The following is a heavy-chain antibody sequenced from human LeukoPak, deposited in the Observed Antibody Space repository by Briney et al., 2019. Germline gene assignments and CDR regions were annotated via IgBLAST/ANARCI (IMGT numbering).Heavy chain of an antibody. V-gene: IGHV1-2*02. CDR1: GYTFNAYY. D-gene: IGHD2-21*01. CDR3: ARGLGDFGGDGHTNPFDY. Sequence: ASVKVSCKASGYTFNAYYMHWVRQAPGQRPEWVGWINPNSAGTNYAQKFQGRVTVTRDTSISTTFMELSGLRSDDAAVYYCARGLGDFGGDGHTNPFDYWGQGTLVTVSS. CDR2: INPNSAGT. J-gene: IGHJ4*02.